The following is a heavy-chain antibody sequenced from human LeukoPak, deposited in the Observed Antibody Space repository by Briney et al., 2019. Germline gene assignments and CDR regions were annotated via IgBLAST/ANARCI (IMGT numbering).Heavy chain of an antibody. CDR3: VRDRGGSGWYYFDY. Sequence: GSLRLSCAASGFTFSIYAMHWVRQGPGKGLEHVSGISYNGSQTYYGNSVKDRFTISRDNAKNTVYLQMASLRVDDMAVYYCVRDRGGSGWYYFDYWGQGILVTVSS. V-gene: IGHV3-64*01. CDR1: GFTFSIYA. CDR2: ISYNGSQT. D-gene: IGHD6-19*01. J-gene: IGHJ4*02.